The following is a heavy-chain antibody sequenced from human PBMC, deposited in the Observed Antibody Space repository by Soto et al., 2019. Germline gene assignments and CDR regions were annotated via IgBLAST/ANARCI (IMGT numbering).Heavy chain of an antibody. Sequence: QVQLVQSGAEVKKPGASVKVSCKASGYTFTSYDINWVRQATGQGLEWMGWMNPNSGNTGYAQKFQGRVTMTRTTTTSTAYMELSSLRPEDTAVYYCARGPFYYGFWSGYYPCWYFDLWGRGTLVTVSS. J-gene: IGHJ2*01. CDR1: GYTFTSYD. D-gene: IGHD3-3*01. CDR2: MNPNSGNT. CDR3: ARGPFYYGFWSGYYPCWYFDL. V-gene: IGHV1-8*01.